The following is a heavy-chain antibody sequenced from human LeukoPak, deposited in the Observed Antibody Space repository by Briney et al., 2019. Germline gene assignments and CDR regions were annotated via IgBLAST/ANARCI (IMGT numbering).Heavy chain of an antibody. Sequence: ASVKVSCKASGYTFTGYYMHWVRQAPGQGLEWMGWINPNSGGTNYAQKFQGRVTMTRDTSISTAYMELSRLRSDDTAVYYCARDPAAGFDYFDYWGQGTLVTVSS. CDR1: GYTFTGYY. D-gene: IGHD6-13*01. V-gene: IGHV1-2*02. CDR3: ARDPAAGFDYFDY. CDR2: INPNSGGT. J-gene: IGHJ4*02.